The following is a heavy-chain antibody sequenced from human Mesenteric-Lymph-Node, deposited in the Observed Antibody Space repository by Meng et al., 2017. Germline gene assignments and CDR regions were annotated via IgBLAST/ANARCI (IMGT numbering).Heavy chain of an antibody. CDR3: ARDCNGDGCWNRAHDI. V-gene: IGHV3-48*03. Sequence: GESLKISCVASGFTLNSYDMNWLRLAPGKGLEWLSYISTDGYRLYYADSVKGRFTVSWDGARDSLYLQMDSLTAEDTALYFCARDCNGDGCWNRAHDIWGQGTTVTVSS. J-gene: IGHJ6*02. CDR1: GFTLNSYD. CDR2: ISTDGYRL. D-gene: IGHD2/OR15-2a*01.